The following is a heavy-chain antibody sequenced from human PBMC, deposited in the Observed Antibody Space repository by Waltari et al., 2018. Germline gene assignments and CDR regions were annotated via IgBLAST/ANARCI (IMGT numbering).Heavy chain of an antibody. CDR2: IKQDGSEK. CDR3: ARGSLSGAFDI. D-gene: IGHD6-25*01. CDR1: GFTFSSHW. J-gene: IGHJ3*02. V-gene: IGHV3-7*01. Sequence: EVQLVESGGGLVQPGGSRRLSCAASGFTFSSHWSSWVRQAPGKGLEWVANIKQDGSEKYYVDSVKGRFTISRDNAKNSLYLQMNSLRAEDTAVYYCARGSLSGAFDIWGQGTMVTVSS.